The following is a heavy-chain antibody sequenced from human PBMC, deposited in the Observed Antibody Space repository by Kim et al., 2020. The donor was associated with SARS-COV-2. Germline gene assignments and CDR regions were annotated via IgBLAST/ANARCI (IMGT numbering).Heavy chain of an antibody. V-gene: IGHV3-30*02. J-gene: IGHJ4*02. D-gene: IGHD3-3*01. CDR3: AKPYYDFWSGPYYFDY. Sequence: VKGRFPISRENSKNTLYLQVNSLRADDTAVYYCAKPYYDFWSGPYYFDYWGQGTLVTVSS.